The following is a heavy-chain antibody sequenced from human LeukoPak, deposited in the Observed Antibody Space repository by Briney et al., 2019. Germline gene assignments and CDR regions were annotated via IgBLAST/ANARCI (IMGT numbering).Heavy chain of an antibody. Sequence: ASVKVSCKASGYTFSRYGITWGRQAPGHGLGWMGWISVYNGDTNYAQNVQSRVTMTTDASTTTAYMELRSLRPDDTAVYYCARAGTSGWQPFDYWGQGTLVTVSS. CDR2: ISVYNGDT. CDR1: GYTFSRYG. J-gene: IGHJ4*02. CDR3: ARAGTSGWQPFDY. D-gene: IGHD6-19*01. V-gene: IGHV1-18*01.